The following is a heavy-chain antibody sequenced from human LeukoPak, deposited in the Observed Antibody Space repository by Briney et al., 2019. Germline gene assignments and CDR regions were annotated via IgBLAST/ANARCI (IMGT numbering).Heavy chain of an antibody. D-gene: IGHD5-18*01. CDR2: INHSGST. Sequence: PSETLSLTCAVYGGSFSGYYWSWIRQPPGKGLEWIGEINHSGSTNYNPSLTSRVTISVDRSKNQFSLKLSSVTAADTAVYYCARGYSYFDYWGQGTLVTVSS. J-gene: IGHJ4*02. CDR3: ARGYSYFDY. V-gene: IGHV4-34*01. CDR1: GGSFSGYY.